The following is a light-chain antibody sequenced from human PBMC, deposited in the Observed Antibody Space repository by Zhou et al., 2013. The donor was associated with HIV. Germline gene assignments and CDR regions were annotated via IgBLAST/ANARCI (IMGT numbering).Light chain of an antibody. CDR3: QQSYSVPPT. Sequence: DIQMTQSPSSLSASVGDRVTITCQASQDISNYLNWYQQKPGKAPTLLIYKASNLQGGVPSRFSGSGSGADFTLTINSLQPEDFATYFCQQSYSVPPTFGQGTKLE. CDR2: KAS. J-gene: IGKJ2*01. V-gene: IGKV1-39*01. CDR1: QDISNY.